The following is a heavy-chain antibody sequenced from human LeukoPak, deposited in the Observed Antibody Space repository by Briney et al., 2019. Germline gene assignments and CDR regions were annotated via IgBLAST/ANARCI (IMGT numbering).Heavy chain of an antibody. J-gene: IGHJ6*02. CDR1: GFSLSANGVG. CDR3: ARGYYYYAMDV. V-gene: IGHV2-5*01. CDR2: IYWNDDK. Sequence: SGPTLVNPTETLTLTCTFPGFSLSANGVGVGWIRQPPGKALEWLALIYWNDDKSYSPSLKSRLTITKDTSKNQVVLTMTNMDPVDTATYYCARGYYYYAMDVWGQGTTVTVSS.